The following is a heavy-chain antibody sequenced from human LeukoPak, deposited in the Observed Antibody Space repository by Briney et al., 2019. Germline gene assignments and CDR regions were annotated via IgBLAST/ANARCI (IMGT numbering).Heavy chain of an antibody. V-gene: IGHV3-30*18. CDR1: GFTFSSYG. CDR2: ISYDGSSK. Sequence: GGSLRLSCAASGFTFSSYGMHWVRQAPGKGLEWVAVISYDGSSKYYADSVKGRFTISRDNSKNTLYLQMNSLRAEDTAVYYCAKDYNYGSAYYYYYYGMDVWGQGTTVTVSS. D-gene: IGHD3-10*01. CDR3: AKDYNYGSAYYYYYYGMDV. J-gene: IGHJ6*02.